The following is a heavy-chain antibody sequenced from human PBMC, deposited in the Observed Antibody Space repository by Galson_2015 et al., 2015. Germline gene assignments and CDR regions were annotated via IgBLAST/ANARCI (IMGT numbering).Heavy chain of an antibody. J-gene: IGHJ4*02. D-gene: IGHD5-12*01. V-gene: IGHV3-7*04. Sequence: SLRLSCAASGFTVSSHYMSWVRQAPGKGLEWVANIKEDGNQKYYADSVKGRFTISRDNAKNSLYLQMNSLRAEDTAVYYCVRDPGWLQFDYWGQGTLVTVSS. CDR2: IKEDGNQK. CDR1: GFTVSSHY. CDR3: VRDPGWLQFDY.